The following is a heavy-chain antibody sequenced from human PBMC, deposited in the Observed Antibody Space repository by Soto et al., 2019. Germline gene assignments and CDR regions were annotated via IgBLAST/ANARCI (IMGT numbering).Heavy chain of an antibody. CDR3: ARYIPGVRYYGMDV. Sequence: GGSLRLSCAASGFTFSSYAMKWVRQAPGTGLEWVSLIGESGTPTYYADSVKGRFTISRDNSGNTLFLEMYSLRAEDTAVYYCARYIPGVRYYGMDVWGQGITVTVSS. D-gene: IGHD2-2*01. CDR1: GFTFSSYA. J-gene: IGHJ6*02. V-gene: IGHV3-23*01. CDR2: IGESGTPT.